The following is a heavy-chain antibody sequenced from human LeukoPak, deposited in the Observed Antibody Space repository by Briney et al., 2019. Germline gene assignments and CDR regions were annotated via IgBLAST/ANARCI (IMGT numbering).Heavy chain of an antibody. CDR2: ISWNSGSI. CDR1: GFTFDDYA. CDR3: AKDSTYYYDSSGYFDFDY. V-gene: IGHV3-9*01. D-gene: IGHD3-22*01. J-gene: IGHJ4*02. Sequence: PGGSLRLSCAASGFTFDDYAMHWVRQAPGKGLEWVSGISWNSGSIGYADSVKGRFTISRDNAKNSLYLQMNSLRAEDTALYYCAKDSTYYYDSSGYFDFDYWAREPWSPSPQ.